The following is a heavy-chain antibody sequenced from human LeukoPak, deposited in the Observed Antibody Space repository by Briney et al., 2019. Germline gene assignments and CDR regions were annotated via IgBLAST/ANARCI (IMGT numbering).Heavy chain of an antibody. CDR2: IYHSGST. CDR1: GYSISSGYY. J-gene: IGHJ4*02. D-gene: IGHD1-26*01. Sequence: SETLSLTCTVSGYSISSGYYWGWIRQPPGKGLEWIGSIYHSGSTYYNPSLKSRVTISIDTSKNQFSLKLSSVTAADTAVYYCARDSGSYPFDYWGQGTLVTVSS. CDR3: ARDSGSYPFDY. V-gene: IGHV4-38-2*02.